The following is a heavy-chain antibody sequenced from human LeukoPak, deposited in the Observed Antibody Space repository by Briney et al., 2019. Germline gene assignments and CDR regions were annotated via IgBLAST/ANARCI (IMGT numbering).Heavy chain of an antibody. V-gene: IGHV3-49*03. CDR3: TRDPPTRY. CDR2: IRKKADGGTP. J-gene: IGHJ4*02. Sequence: GGSLRLSCTASGFTFGDYTITWIRQAPGKGLEWVGFIRKKADGGTPEYAASVKGRFIISRDDPKSIAYLQMNSLKTDDTAVYYCTRDPPTRYWGQGTLVSVSS. CDR1: GFTFGDYT. D-gene: IGHD1-26*01.